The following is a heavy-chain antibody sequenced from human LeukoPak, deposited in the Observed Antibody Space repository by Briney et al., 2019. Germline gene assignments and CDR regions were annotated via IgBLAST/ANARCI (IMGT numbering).Heavy chain of an antibody. CDR3: ARGRNIVATIIGY. CDR1: GYTFTSYD. D-gene: IGHD5-12*01. V-gene: IGHV1-8*01. Sequence: VSVKVSCKASGYTFTSYDINWVRQATGQELEWMGRMNPNSGNTGYAQKFQGRVTMTRNTYISTAYMELSSLRSEDTAVYYCARGRNIVATIIGYWGQGTLVTVSS. J-gene: IGHJ4*02. CDR2: MNPNSGNT.